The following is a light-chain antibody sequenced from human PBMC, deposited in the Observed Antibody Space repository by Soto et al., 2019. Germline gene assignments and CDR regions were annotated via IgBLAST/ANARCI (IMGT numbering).Light chain of an antibody. CDR1: SSDVGGYNY. Sequence: QSALTQPASVSGSPGQSITISCTGTSSDVGGYNYVSWYQQHPGQVPKLTIYEVTNRPSGVSSRFSGSKSGNTASLTISGLQAEDEADYYCSSYAGSDNYVLFGGGTQLTVL. V-gene: IGLV2-14*01. CDR2: EVT. J-gene: IGLJ3*02. CDR3: SSYAGSDNYVL.